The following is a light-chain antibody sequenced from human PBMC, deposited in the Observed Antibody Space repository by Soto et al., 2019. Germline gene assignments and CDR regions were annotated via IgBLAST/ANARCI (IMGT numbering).Light chain of an antibody. CDR3: QHWVDYMWT. J-gene: IGKJ1*01. CDR1: QSISSW. CDR2: KAS. V-gene: IGKV1-5*03. Sequence: DIHLTQSPSTLSASVGVRVTITCRASQSISSWLAWYQQKPGKAPKLLIYKASTLESGVPSRFSGSGSGTELTLTISSLQPDDFATYYCQHWVDYMWTFGQGTKVEIK.